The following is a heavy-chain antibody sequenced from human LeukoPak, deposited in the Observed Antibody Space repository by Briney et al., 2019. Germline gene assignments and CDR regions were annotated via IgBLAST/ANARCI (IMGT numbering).Heavy chain of an antibody. CDR1: GGSISTYY. CDR3: AVNLTRHTFDI. D-gene: IGHD1-1*01. Sequence: SETLSLTCTVSGGSISTYYSSWIRQSPGKGLEWIGSIYYSGSTNYNPSLKSRVTISVGTSKNQFSLELSSVTAADTAVYYCAVNLTRHTFDIWGQGTMVTVSS. J-gene: IGHJ3*02. V-gene: IGHV4-59*08. CDR2: IYYSGST.